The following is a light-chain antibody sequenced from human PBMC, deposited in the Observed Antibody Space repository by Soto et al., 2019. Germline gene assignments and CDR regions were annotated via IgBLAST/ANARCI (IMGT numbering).Light chain of an antibody. CDR1: SSDVGRYNI. V-gene: IGLV2-14*02. J-gene: IGLJ1*01. CDR2: EGS. Sequence: QSVLTQPAPVSGSPGQSITISCTGTSSDVGRYNIVSWYQQHPGKAPKLMIYEGSKRPSGVSNRFSGSKSGNTASLTISGLQVEDEADYFCGSYSSTTTREVFGTGTKVTVL. CDR3: GSYSSTTTREV.